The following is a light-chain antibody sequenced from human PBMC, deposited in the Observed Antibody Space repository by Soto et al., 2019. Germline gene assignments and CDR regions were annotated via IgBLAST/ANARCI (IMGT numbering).Light chain of an antibody. Sequence: EMVLTQSPDTLSLSPGERATLSWRASQTFSSNFLAWYQQRPGQAPRLLSYGASRRATGNPDRFSGRGSGTDYTLTISRLEPEDRAVYYCQQYGSSPETFGQGTKVDIK. CDR3: QQYGSSPET. V-gene: IGKV3-20*01. CDR1: QTFSSNF. J-gene: IGKJ1*01. CDR2: GAS.